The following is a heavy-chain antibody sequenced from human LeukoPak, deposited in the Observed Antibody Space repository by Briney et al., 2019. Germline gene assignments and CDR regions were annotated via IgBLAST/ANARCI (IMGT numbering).Heavy chain of an antibody. CDR1: GGSFSGYY. CDR2: INHSGST. J-gene: IGHJ4*02. V-gene: IGHV4-34*01. CDR3: ARTLIRVIAAAAIDY. Sequence: PSETLSLTCAVYGGSFSGYYWSWIRQPPGKGLEWIGEINHSGSTNYNPSLRSRVTISVDTSKNQFSLKLSSVTAADTAVYYCARTLIRVIAAAAIDYWGQGTLVTVSS. D-gene: IGHD6-13*01.